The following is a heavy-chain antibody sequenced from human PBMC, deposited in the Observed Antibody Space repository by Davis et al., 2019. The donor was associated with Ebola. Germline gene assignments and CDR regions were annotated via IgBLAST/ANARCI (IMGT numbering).Heavy chain of an antibody. CDR2: ITSSSSYI. V-gene: IGHV3-21*01. D-gene: IGHD5-12*01. CDR1: GFTFTSYS. J-gene: IGHJ4*02. CDR3: AKEALRLRLYYFDY. Sequence: GGSLRLSCAASGFTFTSYSMNWVRQAPGKGLEWVSFITSSSSYIYYADSVKGRFTISRDNAKNSLYLQMSSLRAEDTAVYYCAKEALRLRLYYFDYWGQGTLVTVSS.